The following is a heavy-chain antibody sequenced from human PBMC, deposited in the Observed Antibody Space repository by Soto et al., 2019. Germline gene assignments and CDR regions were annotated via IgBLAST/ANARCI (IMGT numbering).Heavy chain of an antibody. CDR2: INLYNGNT. CDR3: ARDPYHVLMVNAPNLYGMDV. J-gene: IGHJ6*02. CDR1: GYTITNFA. D-gene: IGHD2-8*01. V-gene: IGHV1-3*01. Sequence: ASVKVSCKASGYTITNFAMHWVRQAPGQSPEWMGRINLYNGNTKYPQRLQGRLTMTTDTSTTTAYMEMRSLRSDDTAVYYCARDPYHVLMVNAPNLYGMDVWGQGTTVTVS.